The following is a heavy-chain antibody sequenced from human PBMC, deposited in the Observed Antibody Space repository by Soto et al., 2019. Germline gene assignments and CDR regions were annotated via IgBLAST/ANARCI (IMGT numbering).Heavy chain of an antibody. Sequence: EVQLLESGGGLVQPGGSLRLSCAASGFTFTSYAMSWVRQAPGKGLEWVSGITAHADRTFYADSVKGRFTVSRDNAQNTLYLQMNSLRAEDTAIHYCAKDPLSYSSSWYPNWFGPWCHGTLVTVSS. D-gene: IGHD6-13*01. J-gene: IGHJ5*02. CDR3: AKDPLSYSSSWYPNWFGP. V-gene: IGHV3-23*01. CDR1: GFTFTSYA. CDR2: ITAHADRT.